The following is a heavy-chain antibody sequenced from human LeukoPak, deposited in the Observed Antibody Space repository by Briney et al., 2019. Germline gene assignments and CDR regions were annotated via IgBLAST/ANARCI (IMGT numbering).Heavy chain of an antibody. J-gene: IGHJ4*02. D-gene: IGHD3-9*01. CDR2: ISSSSSTI. CDR3: ARERDVKDLDWLLPDY. V-gene: IGHV3-48*01. Sequence: SGGSLRLSCAASGFTFSSYSMNWVRQAPGKGLEWVSYISSSSSTIYYADSVKGRFTISRDNAKNSLYLRMNSLRAKDTAVYYCARERDVKDLDWLLPDYWGQGTLVTVSS. CDR1: GFTFSSYS.